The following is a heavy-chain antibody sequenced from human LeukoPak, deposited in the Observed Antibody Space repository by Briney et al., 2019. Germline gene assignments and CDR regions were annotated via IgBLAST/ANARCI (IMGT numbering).Heavy chain of an antibody. CDR1: GGSIRSYY. Sequence: PSETLSLTCSVSGGSIRSYYWSWIRQPPGKGLEWIGYIYYSGNANYNPSLNSRVTISVDTSQSQFSPNLSSVTAADTAVYYCATTFYSTSSRYFEYWGQGTLVTVSS. CDR2: IYYSGNA. J-gene: IGHJ4*02. D-gene: IGHD6-6*01. CDR3: ATTFYSTSSRYFEY. V-gene: IGHV4-59*01.